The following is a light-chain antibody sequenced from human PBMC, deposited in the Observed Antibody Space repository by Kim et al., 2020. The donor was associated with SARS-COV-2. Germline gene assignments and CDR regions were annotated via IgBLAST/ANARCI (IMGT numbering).Light chain of an antibody. V-gene: IGLV3-1*01. CDR1: KLGDRY. CDR3: QTWDSSTVL. Sequence: ESPGQTASFTCSGDKLGDRYACWYQQRPGQSPVLVIYQDNKRPSGIPERFSGSNSGYTATLTLSGTQTMDEAEYYCQTWDSSTVLFGGGTRLTV. CDR2: QDN. J-gene: IGLJ2*01.